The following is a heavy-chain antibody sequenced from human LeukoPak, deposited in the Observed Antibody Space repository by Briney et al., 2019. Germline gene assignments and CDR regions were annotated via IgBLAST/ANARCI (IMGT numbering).Heavy chain of an antibody. CDR2: ISAYNGNT. J-gene: IGHJ6*02. Sequence: GASVKVSCRASGYTFTSYGISWVRQAPGQGLEWMGWISAYNGNTIYAQKLQGRVTMTTDTSTSTAYMELRSLRSDDTAVYYCARVGRITMTGGIYGMDVWGQGTTVTVSS. V-gene: IGHV1-18*01. CDR1: GYTFTSYG. D-gene: IGHD3-22*01. CDR3: ARVGRITMTGGIYGMDV.